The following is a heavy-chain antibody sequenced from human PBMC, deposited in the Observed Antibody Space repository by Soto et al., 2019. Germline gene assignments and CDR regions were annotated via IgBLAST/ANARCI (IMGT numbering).Heavy chain of an antibody. D-gene: IGHD3-22*01. Sequence: QVQLVQSGAEVKRPGSSVKISCRASGGPRTGFSFSWVRQAPGQGIEWVGGVLPIFERSNYATGFQGRVTITADDSTDTAYMELTTLSVEDTAMYYCVRGYYASVWATWGQGTLITVSS. CDR3: VRGYYASVWAT. CDR1: GGPRTGFS. J-gene: IGHJ5*02. CDR2: VLPIFERS. V-gene: IGHV1-69*01.